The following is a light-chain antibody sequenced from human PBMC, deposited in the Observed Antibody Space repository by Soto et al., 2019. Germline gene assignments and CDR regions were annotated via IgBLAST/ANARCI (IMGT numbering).Light chain of an antibody. Sequence: DIQMTQSPSSLSASIGDRVTITCRASEGISNYLAWFQQKPVKVPKLLIYAASTLQSGVPSRFSGSGSGTDFTLTISSLQPDDVATYYCQKYNSGGPLTFGGGTKVEIK. V-gene: IGKV1-27*01. CDR2: AAS. CDR3: QKYNSGGPLT. J-gene: IGKJ4*01. CDR1: EGISNY.